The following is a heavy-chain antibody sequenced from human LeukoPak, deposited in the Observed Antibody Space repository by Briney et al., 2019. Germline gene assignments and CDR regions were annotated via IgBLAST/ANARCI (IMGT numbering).Heavy chain of an antibody. V-gene: IGHV1-2*04. J-gene: IGHJ3*02. Sequence: ASVKVSCKASGYTFTGYYMHWVRQAPGQGLEWMGWINPNSGGTNYAQKFQGWVTMTRDTSISTAYMELSSLRSEDTAVYYCAREGGYDSGGALDIWGQGTMVTVSS. CDR1: GYTFTGYY. CDR2: INPNSGGT. CDR3: AREGGYDSGGALDI. D-gene: IGHD5-12*01.